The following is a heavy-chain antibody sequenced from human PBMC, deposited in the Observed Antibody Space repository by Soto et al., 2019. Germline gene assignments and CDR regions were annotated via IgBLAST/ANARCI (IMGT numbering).Heavy chain of an antibody. CDR2: IHYTGST. CDR3: ARDRYSYGR. D-gene: IGHD5-18*01. Sequence: ASETLSLTCTVSGGSISSYYWSWIRQFPGKGLEWIGYIHYTGSTKYNPSLKSRVTISVDTSKNQISLRLSSVTVADTAVYYCARDRYSYGRWGQGVLVTVS. V-gene: IGHV4-59*12. CDR1: GGSISSYY. J-gene: IGHJ4*02.